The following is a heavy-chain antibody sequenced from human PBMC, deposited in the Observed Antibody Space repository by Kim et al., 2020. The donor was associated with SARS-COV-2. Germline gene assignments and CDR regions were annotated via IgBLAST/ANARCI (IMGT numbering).Heavy chain of an antibody. CDR3: ARAPRRIITIFGVVTHFDY. V-gene: IGHV4-31*03. Sequence: SETLSLTCTVSGGSISSGGYYWSWIRQHPGKGLEWIGYIYYSGSTYYNPSLKSRVTISVDTSKNQFSLKLSSVTVADTAVYYCARAPRRIITIFGVVTHFDYGGQGTLVTVSS. D-gene: IGHD3-3*01. J-gene: IGHJ4*02. CDR2: IYYSGST. CDR1: GGSISSGGYY.